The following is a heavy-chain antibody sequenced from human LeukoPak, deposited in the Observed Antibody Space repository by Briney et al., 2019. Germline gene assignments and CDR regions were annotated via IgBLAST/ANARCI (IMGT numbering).Heavy chain of an antibody. J-gene: IGHJ4*02. V-gene: IGHV4-59*01. CDR2: IYYSGTT. D-gene: IGHD3-22*01. CDR3: ARHIYDSGGYRIDY. Sequence: SETLSLTCTVSGGSISTYYWSWIRQPPREGLEWIGYIYYSGTTNYNPSLKSRVTISVDTSKNQFSLNLSSVTAADTAVYYCARHIYDSGGYRIDYWGQGTLVTVSS. CDR1: GGSISTYY.